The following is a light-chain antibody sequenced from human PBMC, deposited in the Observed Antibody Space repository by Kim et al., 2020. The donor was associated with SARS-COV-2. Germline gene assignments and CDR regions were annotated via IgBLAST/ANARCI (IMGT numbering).Light chain of an antibody. Sequence: IQLTQSPSSLSASVGDRVTITCRASQGISSYLAWYQQKPGKAPKLLIHAASTLQIGVPSRFSGSGSGTDFTLTISSLQPEDFATYYCQHVNSYPLTFGGGTKVDIK. CDR2: AAS. CDR3: QHVNSYPLT. CDR1: QGISSY. J-gene: IGKJ4*01. V-gene: IGKV1-9*01.